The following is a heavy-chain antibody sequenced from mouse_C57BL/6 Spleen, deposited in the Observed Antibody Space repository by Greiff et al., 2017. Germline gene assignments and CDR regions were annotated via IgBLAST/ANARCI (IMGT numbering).Heavy chain of an antibody. CDR1: GFTFSDYG. Sequence: EVQLVESGGGLVKPGGSLKLSCAASGFTFSDYGMHWVRQAPEKGLEWVAYISRGSSTIYYAHTVKGRFTISRDTAKNTLCLQLTSLRSEDTAMYYCARRVGYYLDYWGQGTTLTVSS. V-gene: IGHV5-17*01. CDR2: ISRGSSTI. J-gene: IGHJ2*01. D-gene: IGHD3-1*01. CDR3: ARRVGYYLDY.